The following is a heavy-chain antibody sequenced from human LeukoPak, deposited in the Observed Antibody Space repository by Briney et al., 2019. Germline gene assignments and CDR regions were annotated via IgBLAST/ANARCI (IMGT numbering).Heavy chain of an antibody. CDR3: TTDSFTVIEPAAKGP. V-gene: IGHV3-49*04. J-gene: IGHJ5*02. D-gene: IGHD2-2*01. CDR2: IRNLAYGGTT. Sequence: GGSLRLSCTASGFTFGDYAMSWVRQAPGKGLEWVGFIRNLAYGGTTEYAASVKGRFTISRDDSKNTLYLQMNGLKIEDTAMYYCTTDSFTVIEPAAKGPWGQGTLVTVSS. CDR1: GFTFGDYA.